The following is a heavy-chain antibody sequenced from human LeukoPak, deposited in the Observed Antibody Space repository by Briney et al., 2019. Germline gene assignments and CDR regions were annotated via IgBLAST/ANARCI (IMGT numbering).Heavy chain of an antibody. CDR3: ARALGSPLDY. J-gene: IGHJ4*02. D-gene: IGHD1-26*01. V-gene: IGHV3-74*01. CDR2: INRDGSIT. Sequence: GGSLRLSCAASGFTFSTSWMHWVRQAPGKGLVWVSRINRDGSITTYADSVKGRFTISRDNAKNTLYLQMNSLRAEDTAVYYCARALGSPLDYWGQGTLVTVSS. CDR1: GFTFSTSW.